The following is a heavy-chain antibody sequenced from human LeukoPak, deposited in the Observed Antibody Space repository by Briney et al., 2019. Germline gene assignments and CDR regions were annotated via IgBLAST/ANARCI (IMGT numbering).Heavy chain of an antibody. J-gene: IGHJ4*02. CDR2: ITASGTNT. Sequence: GGSLRLSCVVSGFIFDRFAMDWVRQAPGKGLEWVSLITASGTNTYYADSVKGGLTISRDNSKNTLYLQMTSLTAEDTAIYFCAKHFRENDEFDRSGYQWGQGTRVTVSS. CDR3: AKHFRENDEFDRSGYQ. CDR1: GFIFDRFA. D-gene: IGHD3-22*01. V-gene: IGHV3-23*01.